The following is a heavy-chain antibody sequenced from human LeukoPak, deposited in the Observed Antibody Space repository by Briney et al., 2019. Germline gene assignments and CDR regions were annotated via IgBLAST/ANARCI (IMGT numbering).Heavy chain of an antibody. CDR3: AKGAKPYGSGSGWFDP. D-gene: IGHD3-10*01. J-gene: IGHJ5*02. CDR1: GFTFSSYA. Sequence: PGGSLRLSCAASGFTFSSYAMSWVRQAPGKGLEWVSAISGSGGSTYYADSVKGRFTISRDNSKNTLYLQMNSLRAEDTAVYYCAKGAKPYGSGSGWFDPWGQGTLVTVSS. V-gene: IGHV3-23*01. CDR2: ISGSGGST.